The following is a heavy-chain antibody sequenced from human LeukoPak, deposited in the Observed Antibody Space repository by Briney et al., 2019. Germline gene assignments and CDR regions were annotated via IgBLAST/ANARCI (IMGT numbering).Heavy chain of an antibody. J-gene: IGHJ4*02. CDR3: APSCGSDCPGGY. D-gene: IGHD2-21*02. CDR2: ISSSSSST. V-gene: IGHV3-21*04. CDR1: GFTFSSYT. Sequence: GGSLRLSCVASGFTFSSYTMSWVRQAPGKGLEWVSAISSSSSSTSYADSVKGRFTISRDTAKNSLFLQINSLRAEDTAVYYCAPSCGSDCPGGYWGQGTLVTVSS.